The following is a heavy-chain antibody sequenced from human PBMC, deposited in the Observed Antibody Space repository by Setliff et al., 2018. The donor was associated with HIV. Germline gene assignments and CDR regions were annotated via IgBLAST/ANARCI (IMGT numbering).Heavy chain of an antibody. J-gene: IGHJ4*02. D-gene: IGHD1-26*01. Sequence: GASVKVSCQASGYTFTDYYMHWVQQAPGKGLEWMGRIDPEDGETIYAEKFQGRVTISTDTSKNQFHLNLSSVTAADTAIYYCATMGGQGTHFDYWGQGTLVTVS. V-gene: IGHV1-69-2*01. CDR3: ATMGGQGTHFDY. CDR2: IDPEDGET. CDR1: GYTFTDYY.